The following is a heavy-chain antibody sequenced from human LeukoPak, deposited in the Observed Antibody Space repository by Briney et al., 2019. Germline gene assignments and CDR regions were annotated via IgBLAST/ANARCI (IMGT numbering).Heavy chain of an antibody. J-gene: IGHJ4*02. CDR1: GFTFSSYS. Sequence: GGSLRLSCAASGFTFSSYSVNWVRQAPGKGLEWVSYISSSSSTIYYADSVKGRFTISRDNAKNSLYLQMNSLRAEDTAVYYCARVGVYYDILTGYYEYGFDYWGQGTLVTVSS. V-gene: IGHV3-48*01. CDR2: ISSSSSTI. CDR3: ARVGVYYDILTGYYEYGFDY. D-gene: IGHD3-9*01.